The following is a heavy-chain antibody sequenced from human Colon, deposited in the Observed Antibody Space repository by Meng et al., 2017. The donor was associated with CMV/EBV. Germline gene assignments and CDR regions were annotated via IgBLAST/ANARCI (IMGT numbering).Heavy chain of an antibody. Sequence: GASLKISCAASGFDVSSAYMMWVRQAPGKGLEWVSMFPSGAIAHADSVKDRFTISTDSSENTLYLQMNSLRPEDTAIYYCARDILGSDAFAMWGQGTMVTVSS. CDR2: FPSGAIA. J-gene: IGHJ3*02. CDR3: ARDILGSDAFAM. D-gene: IGHD1-26*01. CDR1: GFDVSSAY. V-gene: IGHV3-53*01.